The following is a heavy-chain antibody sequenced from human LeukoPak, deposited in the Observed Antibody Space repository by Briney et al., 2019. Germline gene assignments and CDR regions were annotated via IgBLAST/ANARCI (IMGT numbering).Heavy chain of an antibody. V-gene: IGHV1-24*01. D-gene: IGHD6-13*01. Sequence: RASVTVSCTVSGYTLTELSMFWVRQAPGKGLEWMGSFDPEDGKTVYAQKFQGRVTMTEDTSTDTAYMELSSLRSEDTAVYYCATGYLVTAGLMDVWGQGTTVTVSS. CDR3: ATGYLVTAGLMDV. CDR2: FDPEDGKT. J-gene: IGHJ6*02. CDR1: GYTLTELS.